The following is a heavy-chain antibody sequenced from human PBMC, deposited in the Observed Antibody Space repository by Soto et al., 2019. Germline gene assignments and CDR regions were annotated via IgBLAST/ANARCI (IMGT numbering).Heavy chain of an antibody. CDR1: GFTFSSYG. D-gene: IGHD2-2*01. V-gene: IGHV3-30*18. CDR2: ISYGGSNK. CDR3: AKDNCISTSCYRLYNWFDP. J-gene: IGHJ5*02. Sequence: QVQLVESGGGVVQPGRSLRLSCAASGFTFSSYGMHWVRQAPGKGLDWVAVISYGGSNKYYADSVKGRFTISRDNSKNTLYLQMNNLRAEDTAVYYCAKDNCISTSCYRLYNWFDPWCQGTLVTVSS.